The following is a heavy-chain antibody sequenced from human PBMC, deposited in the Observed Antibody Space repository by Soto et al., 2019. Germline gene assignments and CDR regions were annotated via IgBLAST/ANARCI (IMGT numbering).Heavy chain of an antibody. CDR3: ARGGDYPFDY. J-gene: IGHJ4*02. CDR1: GGSISSSYW. V-gene: IGHV4-4*02. CDR2: IYHSGST. Sequence: QVQLQESGPGLVKPSGTLSLTCAVSGGSISSSYWWSWVRQPPEKGLEWIGEIYHSGSTNYSPSLKSRVTISLDKSKNQFSLRLSSVTAADTALYYCARGGDYPFDYWGQGTLVTVSS. D-gene: IGHD4-17*01.